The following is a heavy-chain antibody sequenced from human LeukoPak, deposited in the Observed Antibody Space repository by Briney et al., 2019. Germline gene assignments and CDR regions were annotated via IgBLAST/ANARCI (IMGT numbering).Heavy chain of an antibody. Sequence: PGGSLRLSCTASGFTFSSLSMNWVRQAPGKGLEWISYISGTSSNIYYADSVKGRFTISRDNAKNSLYLQMNSLRDEDTAVYYCARKGDYHDYGAQGTRVTVSS. CDR1: GFTFSSLS. J-gene: IGHJ4*02. CDR2: ISGTSSNI. V-gene: IGHV3-48*02. CDR3: ARKGDYHDY.